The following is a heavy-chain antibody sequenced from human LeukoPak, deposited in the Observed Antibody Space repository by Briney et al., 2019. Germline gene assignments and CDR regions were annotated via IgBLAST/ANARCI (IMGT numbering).Heavy chain of an antibody. CDR1: GGSISSSNW. Sequence: PSGTLSLTCAVSGGSISSSNWWSWIRQPPGKGLEWIGEINHSGSTNYNPSLKSRVTISVDTSKNQFSLKLSSVTAADTAVYYCARGRRHYNWNYLSTRNWFDPWGQGTLVTVSS. D-gene: IGHD1-7*01. V-gene: IGHV4-4*02. J-gene: IGHJ5*02. CDR2: INHSGST. CDR3: ARGRRHYNWNYLSTRNWFDP.